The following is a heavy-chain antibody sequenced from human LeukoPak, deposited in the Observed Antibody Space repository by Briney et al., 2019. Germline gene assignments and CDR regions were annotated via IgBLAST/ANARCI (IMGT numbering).Heavy chain of an antibody. CDR2: ITTTSTYM. CDR1: GFTVSSNY. V-gene: IGHV3-21*01. D-gene: IGHD6-19*01. Sequence: PGGSLRLSCAASGFTVSSNYMSWVRQAPGKGLEWVSSITTTSTYMYYADSVKGRFTISRDNAKNSLYLQMNSLSADDTAVYYCVRLGYSSGWPNFDTWGQGILVTVSS. CDR3: VRLGYSSGWPNFDT. J-gene: IGHJ4*01.